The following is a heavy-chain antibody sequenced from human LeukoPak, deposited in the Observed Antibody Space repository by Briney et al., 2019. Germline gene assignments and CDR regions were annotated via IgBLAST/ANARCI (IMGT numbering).Heavy chain of an antibody. J-gene: IGHJ6*02. D-gene: IGHD5-18*01. CDR2: ISYDGSNK. V-gene: IGHV3-30*04. Sequence: GRSLRLSCAASGFTFSSYAMHWVRQAPGKGLEWVAVISYDGSNKYYADSGNGRFTISRDNSKNTLYLQMNSLRAEDTAVYYCARGIGRGYSYGYYYYGMDVWGQGTTVTVSS. CDR3: ARGIGRGYSYGYYYYGMDV. CDR1: GFTFSSYA.